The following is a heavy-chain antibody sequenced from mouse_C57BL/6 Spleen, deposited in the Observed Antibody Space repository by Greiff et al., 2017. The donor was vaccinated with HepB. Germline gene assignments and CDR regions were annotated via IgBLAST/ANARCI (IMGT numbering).Heavy chain of an antibody. CDR1: GFTFSDYG. CDR2: ISSGSSTI. Sequence: EVHLVESGGGLVKPGGSLKLSCAASGFTFSDYGMHWVRQAPEKGLEWVAYISSGSSTIYYADTVKGRFTISRDNAKNTLFLQMTSLRSEDTAMYYCARSGRSPWFAYWGQGTLVTVSA. J-gene: IGHJ3*01. V-gene: IGHV5-17*01. D-gene: IGHD1-1*01. CDR3: ARSGRSPWFAY.